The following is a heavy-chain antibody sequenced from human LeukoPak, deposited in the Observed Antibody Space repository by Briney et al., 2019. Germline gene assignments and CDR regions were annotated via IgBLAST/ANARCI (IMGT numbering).Heavy chain of an antibody. CDR3: ARADGRITMVRGVISSPSFDY. CDR2: ISYDGSNK. V-gene: IGHV3-30*04. CDR1: GFTFSSYA. Sequence: GGSLRLSCAASGFTFSSYAMHWVRQAPGKGLEWVAVISYDGSNKYYADSVKGRFTISRDNSKNTLYLQMNSLRAEDTAVYYCARADGRITMVRGVISSPSFDYWGQGTLVTVSS. J-gene: IGHJ4*02. D-gene: IGHD3-10*01.